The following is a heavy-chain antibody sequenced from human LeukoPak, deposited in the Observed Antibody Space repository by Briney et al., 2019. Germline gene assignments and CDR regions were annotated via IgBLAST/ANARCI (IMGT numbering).Heavy chain of an antibody. V-gene: IGHV1-58*01. Sequence: SVKVSCKASGFTFTSSAVQRVRRARGQRLEWIGWIVVGSGNTNYARKFQERVTITRDMSTSTAYMELSSLRSEDTAVYYCAADLYGSGQSMGAFDIWGQGTMVTVSS. CDR2: IVVGSGNT. CDR1: GFTFTSSA. J-gene: IGHJ3*02. D-gene: IGHD3-10*01. CDR3: AADLYGSGQSMGAFDI.